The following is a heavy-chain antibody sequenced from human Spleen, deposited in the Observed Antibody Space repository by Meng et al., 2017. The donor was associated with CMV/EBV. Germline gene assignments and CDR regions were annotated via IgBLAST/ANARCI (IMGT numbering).Heavy chain of an antibody. V-gene: IGHV1-69*10. CDR1: GGTFSSYA. CDR3: ARSITIFQIDY. D-gene: IGHD3-9*01. J-gene: IGHJ4*02. Sequence: SVKVSCKASGGTFSSYAISWVRQAPGQGLEWMGGIIPILGIANYAQKFQGRVTITADKSTSTAYMELRSLRNDDTAVYYCARSITIFQIDYWGQGTLVTVS. CDR2: IIPILGIA.